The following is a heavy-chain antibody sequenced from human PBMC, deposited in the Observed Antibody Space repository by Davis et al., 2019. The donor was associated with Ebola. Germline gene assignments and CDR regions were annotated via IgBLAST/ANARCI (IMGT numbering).Heavy chain of an antibody. Sequence: PGGSLRLSCAASGFVFRNYVMSWVRQALGKGLEWVSTLGTSADTYYADSVKGRFTISRDNSRNTLYLQMNSLRVEDTAIYYCAKDTANIWFDIWGQGTMVTVSS. J-gene: IGHJ3*02. CDR1: GFVFRNYV. CDR3: AKDTANIWFDI. CDR2: LGTSADT. D-gene: IGHD2-21*02. V-gene: IGHV3-23*01.